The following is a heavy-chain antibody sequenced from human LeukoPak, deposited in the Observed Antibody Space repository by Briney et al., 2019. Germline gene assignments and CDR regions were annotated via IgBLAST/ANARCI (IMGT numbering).Heavy chain of an antibody. CDR2: IKQDGSET. CDR3: AGDRGWLIAS. D-gene: IGHD6-19*01. V-gene: IGHV3-7*01. CDR1: GFTFSHFW. Sequence: GGSLRLSCAGSGFTFSHFWMNWVRQAPGKGLEWVAIIKQDGSETYYVDSVEGRFTISRDNAKNSVYLQMNSLRAEDTAVHYCAGDRGWLIASWGQGTLVTVSS. J-gene: IGHJ4*02.